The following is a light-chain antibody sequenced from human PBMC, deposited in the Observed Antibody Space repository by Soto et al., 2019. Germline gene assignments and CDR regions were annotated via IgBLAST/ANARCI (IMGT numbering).Light chain of an antibody. V-gene: IGLV2-23*01. CDR1: SSDVGSYNL. CDR2: EGT. J-gene: IGLJ2*01. CDR3: CSYADSSTL. Sequence: QSALTQPASVSGSPGQSITISCTGTSSDVGSYNLVSWFQQHPGKAPKLMIYEGTKRPSGVSTRFSGSKSGNTASLTISGLQAEDEADYYCCSYADSSTLFGGGTKLTVL.